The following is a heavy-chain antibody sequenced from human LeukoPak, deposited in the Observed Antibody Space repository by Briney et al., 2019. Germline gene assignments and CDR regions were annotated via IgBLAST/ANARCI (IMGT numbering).Heavy chain of an antibody. CDR1: GFTFSGYW. V-gene: IGHV3-7*01. CDR2: IKEDGSEK. J-gene: IGHJ4*02. Sequence: PGGSLRLSCAASGFTFSGYWMTWVRQPPGKGLEWVANIKEDGSEKYYVDSVKGRFTVSRDNAKSSLYLQMNSLRADDTAVYYCASDRGPNTFDYWGQGTLVTVSS. D-gene: IGHD2/OR15-2a*01. CDR3: ASDRGPNTFDY.